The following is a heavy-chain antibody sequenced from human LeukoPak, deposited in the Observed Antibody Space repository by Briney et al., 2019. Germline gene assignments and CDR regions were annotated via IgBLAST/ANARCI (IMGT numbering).Heavy chain of an antibody. Sequence: PGGSLRLSCAASGFTVSSNYMSWVRQAPGKGLEWVSVIYSGGSTYYADSVKGRFTISRDNSKNTLYLQMNSLRAEDTAVYYCARDYYGSGSYSNYYYYYMDVWGKGTTVTVSS. V-gene: IGHV3-53*01. J-gene: IGHJ6*03. D-gene: IGHD3-10*01. CDR2: IYSGGST. CDR3: ARDYYGSGSYSNYYYYYMDV. CDR1: GFTVSSNY.